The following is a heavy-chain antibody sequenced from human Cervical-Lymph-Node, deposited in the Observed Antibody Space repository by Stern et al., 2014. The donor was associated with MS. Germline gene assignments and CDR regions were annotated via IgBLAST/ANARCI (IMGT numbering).Heavy chain of an antibody. CDR1: GGSISSGGYY. J-gene: IGHJ5*02. Sequence: QLQLQESGPGLVKPSQTLSLTCTVSGGSISSGGYYWSWIRQHPGKGLEWIGYIYFSGSTYYNPSLKSLVTISVDTSKNQFSLKLSSVTAADTAVYYCARRRQLVEGWFDPWGQGTLVTVSS. D-gene: IGHD6-6*01. CDR2: IYFSGST. V-gene: IGHV4-31*01. CDR3: ARRRQLVEGWFDP.